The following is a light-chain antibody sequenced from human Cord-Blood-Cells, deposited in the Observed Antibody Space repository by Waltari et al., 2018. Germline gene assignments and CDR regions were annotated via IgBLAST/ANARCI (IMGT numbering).Light chain of an antibody. Sequence: SYELTQPPSVSVSPGQTASITCSRAKLGYKSACWYQQMPGQSPVLVIYQDSKRPSGIPERFSGSNSGNTATLTISGTQAMDEADYYCQAWDSSTYVFGTGTKVTVL. CDR3: QAWDSSTYV. CDR1: KLGYKS. V-gene: IGLV3-1*01. CDR2: QDS. J-gene: IGLJ1*01.